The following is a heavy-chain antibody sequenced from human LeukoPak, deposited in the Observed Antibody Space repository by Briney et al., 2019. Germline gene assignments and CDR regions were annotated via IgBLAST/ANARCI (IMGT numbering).Heavy chain of an antibody. CDR3: ASGWFGELFPFDY. V-gene: IGHV3-53*04. J-gene: IGHJ4*02. CDR2: IYSGGST. CDR1: GFTVSSNY. D-gene: IGHD3-10*01. Sequence: GGSLRLSCAASGFTVSSNYMSWVRQAPGKGLEWVSVIYSGGSTYYADSVKGRFTISRHNSKNTLYLQMNSLRAEDTAVYYCASGWFGELFPFDYWGQGTLVTVSS.